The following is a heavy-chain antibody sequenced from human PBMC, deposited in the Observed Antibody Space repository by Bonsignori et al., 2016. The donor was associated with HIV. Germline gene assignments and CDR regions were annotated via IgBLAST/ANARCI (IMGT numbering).Heavy chain of an antibody. D-gene: IGHD6-19*01. Sequence: WVRQAPGQGLEWMGGFDPEDGETIYAQKFQGRVTMTEDTSTDTAYMELSSLRSEDTAVYYCATCSIHGYSSGWYLGWGQGTLVTVSS. V-gene: IGHV1-24*01. CDR3: ATCSIHGYSSGWYLG. CDR2: FDPEDGET. J-gene: IGHJ4*02.